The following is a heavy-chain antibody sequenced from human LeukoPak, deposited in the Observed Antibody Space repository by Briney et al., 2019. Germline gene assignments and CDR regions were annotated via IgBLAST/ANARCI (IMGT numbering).Heavy chain of an antibody. J-gene: IGHJ4*02. Sequence: GGSLRLSCVSSGFTFTNYGMMWVRQAPGKGLVWVSYINSDGRSTTYADSVKGRFTISRDNAKNTLYLQMSSLRAEDTAMYYCARNSNGMSNWGQGTLVIVSS. CDR1: GFTFTNYG. D-gene: IGHD2-8*01. CDR2: INSDGRST. V-gene: IGHV3-74*01. CDR3: ARNSNGMSN.